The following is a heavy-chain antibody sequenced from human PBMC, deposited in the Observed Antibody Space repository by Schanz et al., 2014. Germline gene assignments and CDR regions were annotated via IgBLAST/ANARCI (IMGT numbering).Heavy chain of an antibody. CDR3: AMGGYQLHH. Sequence: VQLVECGGGLVQPGGSLRLSCAASGFTFTNYAMTWVRQAPGKGLEWVSGISGSGGSTYDADSVKGRFTISRDNAENTLYLQMNSLRVEDTAVYYCAMGGYQLHHWGQGTLVTVSS. D-gene: IGHD1-7*01. CDR1: GFTFTNYA. CDR2: ISGSGGST. J-gene: IGHJ4*02. V-gene: IGHV3-23*04.